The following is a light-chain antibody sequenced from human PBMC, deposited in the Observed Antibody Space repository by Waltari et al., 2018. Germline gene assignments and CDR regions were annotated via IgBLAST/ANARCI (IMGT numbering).Light chain of an antibody. V-gene: IGKV4-1*01. J-gene: IGKJ2*01. Sequence: DIVMTQSPDSLAVSLGERATVNCKSSQNILYNSNNRNYLAWDQQKPGQAPKLLIYWASTRESGVPDRFSGSGSGTDFTLTISSLQAEDVAVYFCQQYYSTPFTFGQGTKLEIK. CDR1: QNILYNSNNRNY. CDR2: WAS. CDR3: QQYYSTPFT.